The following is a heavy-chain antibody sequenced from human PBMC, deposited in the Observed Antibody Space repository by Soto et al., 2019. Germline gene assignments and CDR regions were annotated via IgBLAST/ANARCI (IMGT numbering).Heavy chain of an antibody. J-gene: IGHJ4*02. CDR1: GFTFSSYS. CDR3: ARGPSDYYYDRSGYSIDY. CDR2: ISSSSSYI. V-gene: IGHV3-21*01. Sequence: EVQLVESGGGLVKPGGSLRLSCAASGFTFSSYSMNWVRQALGKGLEWVSSISSSSSYIYYADSVKGRFTITRDNAKNSLYLQRNSLRAEDTAVYYCARGPSDYYYDRSGYSIDYWGQGTLVTVST. D-gene: IGHD3-22*01.